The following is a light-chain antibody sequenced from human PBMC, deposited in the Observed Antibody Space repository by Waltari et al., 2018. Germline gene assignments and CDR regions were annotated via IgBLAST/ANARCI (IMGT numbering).Light chain of an antibody. CDR3: QQYNRYSLVT. Sequence: DIQMTQSPSILSASVGDRVTITCRATESIDTWLAWYQQKPGKAPKLLIYKASSLESGVPSRFSGSGSWTEFTLTISSLQPDDFATYYCQQYNRYSLVTFGQGTKLE. J-gene: IGKJ2*01. CDR2: KAS. V-gene: IGKV1-5*03. CDR1: ESIDTW.